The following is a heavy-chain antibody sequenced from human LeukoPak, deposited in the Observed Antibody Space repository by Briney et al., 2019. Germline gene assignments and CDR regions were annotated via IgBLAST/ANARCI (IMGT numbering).Heavy chain of an antibody. Sequence: PSETLSLTCTDSGGSTSSYYWCWIRQPPGKGLEWIGYIYYSGSTNYNPSLKSRVTISVDTSKNLFSLKLSSVTAADTAVYYCASWVRSSGWYIFDYWGQGTLVTVSS. V-gene: IGHV4-59*01. D-gene: IGHD6-19*01. CDR3: ASWVRSSGWYIFDY. CDR1: GGSTSSYY. CDR2: IYYSGST. J-gene: IGHJ4*02.